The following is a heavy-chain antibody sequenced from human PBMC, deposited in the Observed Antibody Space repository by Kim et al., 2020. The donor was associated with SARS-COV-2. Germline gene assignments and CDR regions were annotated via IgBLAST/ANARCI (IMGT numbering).Heavy chain of an antibody. CDR3: ARDVDIVATRYYYMDV. CDR2: IWYDGSNK. V-gene: IGHV3-33*01. J-gene: IGHJ6*03. Sequence: GGSLRLSCAASGFTFNYYGMHWVRQAPGKGLEWVAVIWYDGSNKYYADSVKGRFTISRDNSRDTLYLQMNSLRAEDTAVYYCARDVDIVATRYYYMDVWGKGTTVTVSS. CDR1: GFTFNYYG. D-gene: IGHD5-12*01.